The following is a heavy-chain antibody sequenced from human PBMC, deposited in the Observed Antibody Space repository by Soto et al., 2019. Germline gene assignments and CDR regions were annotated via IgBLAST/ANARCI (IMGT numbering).Heavy chain of an antibody. Sequence: GGSLRLSCAASGFTFSSYGIHWVRQAPGKGLEWVAVISYDGSNKYYADSVKGRFTISRDNSKNTLYLQMNSLRVEDTAVYYCNADPPGVRGPRRNSFDPWGQGTQVTVSS. V-gene: IGHV3-30*03. CDR3: NADPPGVRGPRRNSFDP. J-gene: IGHJ5*02. CDR1: GFTFSSYG. D-gene: IGHD3-10*01. CDR2: ISYDGSNK.